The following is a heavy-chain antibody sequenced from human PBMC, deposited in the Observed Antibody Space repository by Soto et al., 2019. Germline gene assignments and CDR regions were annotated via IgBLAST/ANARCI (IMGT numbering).Heavy chain of an antibody. J-gene: IGHJ1*01. CDR2: IYYSGST. Sequence: SETLPLTCTVSGGSISSYYWSWIRQPPGKGLEWIGYIYYSGSTNYNPSLKSRVTISVDTSKNQFSLKLSSVTAADTAVYYCARHGGYDILTGYYNAEYFQHWGQGTLVTVSS. V-gene: IGHV4-59*08. CDR3: ARHGGYDILTGYYNAEYFQH. D-gene: IGHD3-9*01. CDR1: GGSISSYY.